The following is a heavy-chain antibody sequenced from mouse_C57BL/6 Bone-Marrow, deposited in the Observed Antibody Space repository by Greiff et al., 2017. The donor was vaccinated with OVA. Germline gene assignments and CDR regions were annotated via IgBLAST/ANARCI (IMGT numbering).Heavy chain of an antibody. V-gene: IGHV1-4*01. D-gene: IGHD2-3*01. CDR2: INPSSGYT. CDR1: GYTFTSYT. J-gene: IGHJ2*01. CDR3: ARKGYYLFDY. Sequence: QVQLKESGAELARPGASVKMSCKASGYTFTSYTMHWVKQRPGQGLGWIGYINPSSGYTKYNQKFKDKATLTADKSSSTAYMQLSSLTSEDSAVYYCARKGYYLFDYWGQGTTLTVSS.